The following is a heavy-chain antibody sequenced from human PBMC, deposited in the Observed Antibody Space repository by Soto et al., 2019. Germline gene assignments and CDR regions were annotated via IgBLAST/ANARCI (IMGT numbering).Heavy chain of an antibody. J-gene: IGHJ6*02. CDR2: ISAYNGNT. Sequence: QVQLVQSGAEVKKPGASVKVSCKASGYTFTSYGISWVRQAPGQGLEWMGWISAYNGNTNYAQKLQGRVTMTTDTSTSTAYMELRSLRSDDTAVYYCARDMREWFGVLATYYYYGMGVWGQGTTVTVFS. CDR3: ARDMREWFGVLATYYYYGMGV. CDR1: GYTFTSYG. V-gene: IGHV1-18*01. D-gene: IGHD3-10*01.